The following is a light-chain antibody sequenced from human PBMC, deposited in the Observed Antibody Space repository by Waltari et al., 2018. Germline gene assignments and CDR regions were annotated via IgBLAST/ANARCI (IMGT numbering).Light chain of an antibody. CDR1: SSDGVGYNY. J-gene: IGLJ2*01. CDR2: DVS. Sequence: QSALTQPASVSGSPGQSITTHCTGTSSDGVGYNYVSWYQPHPGKAPKLMIYDVSKRPSGVSNRFSGSKSGNTASLTISGLQAEDEADYYCCSYAGSVVFGGGTKLTVL. CDR3: CSYAGSVV. V-gene: IGLV2-23*02.